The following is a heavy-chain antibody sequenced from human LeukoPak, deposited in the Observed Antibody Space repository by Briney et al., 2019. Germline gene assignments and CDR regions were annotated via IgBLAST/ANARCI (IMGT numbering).Heavy chain of an antibody. J-gene: IGHJ4*02. CDR1: GFTFSSYS. Sequence: GGSLRLSCAASGFTFSSYSMNWVRQAPGKGLEWVSSISSSSSYIYYADSVKGRFTISRDNAKDSLYLQMNSLRAEDTAVYYCARSVYCSSTSCLDYWGQGTLVTVSS. CDR3: ARSVYCSSTSCLDY. D-gene: IGHD2-2*01. V-gene: IGHV3-21*01. CDR2: ISSSSSYI.